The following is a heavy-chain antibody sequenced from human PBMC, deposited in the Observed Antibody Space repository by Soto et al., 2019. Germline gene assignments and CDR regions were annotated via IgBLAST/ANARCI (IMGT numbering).Heavy chain of an antibody. D-gene: IGHD3-3*01. CDR2: IYYSGST. J-gene: IGHJ3*02. CDR3: ARVLAGVLRFLEWLGAFDI. Sequence: QVQLQESGPGLVKPSQTLSLTCTVSGGSISSGGYYWSWIRQHPGKGLEWIGYIYYSGSTYYNPSLKSRVTISVVTSKNQFSLKLSSVTAADTAVYYCARVLAGVLRFLEWLGAFDIWGQGTMVTVSS. CDR1: GGSISSGGYY. V-gene: IGHV4-31*03.